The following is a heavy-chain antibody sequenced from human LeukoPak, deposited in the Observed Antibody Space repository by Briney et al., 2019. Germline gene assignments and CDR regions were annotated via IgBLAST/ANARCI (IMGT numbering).Heavy chain of an antibody. V-gene: IGHV3-23*01. CDR1: GFTFISYA. CDR2: ISGSGGST. CDR3: AKDQAYCSGGSCYSSFDY. Sequence: PGGSLRLSCAASGFTFISYAMSWVRQAPGKGLEWVSGISGSGGSTYYADSVKGRFTISIDNSKNTLYLQMNSLRAEDTAVYYCAKDQAYCSGGSCYSSFDYWGQGTLVTVSS. D-gene: IGHD2-15*01. J-gene: IGHJ4*02.